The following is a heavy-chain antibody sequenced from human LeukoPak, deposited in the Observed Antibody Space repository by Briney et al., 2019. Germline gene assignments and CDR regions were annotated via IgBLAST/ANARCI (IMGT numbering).Heavy chain of an antibody. V-gene: IGHV3-7*03. CDR2: INQDGSEK. CDR3: ARVLRYCSGGNCYSGGLGYMDV. J-gene: IGHJ6*03. CDR1: GFTFTTYW. D-gene: IGHD2-15*01. Sequence: GGSLRLSCAASGFTFTTYWMTWVRQAPGKGLEWVANINQDGSEKYFVDSVKGRFTISRDNAKNSLYLQMNSLRAEDTAVYYCARVLRYCSGGNCYSGGLGYMDVWGKGTTVTISS.